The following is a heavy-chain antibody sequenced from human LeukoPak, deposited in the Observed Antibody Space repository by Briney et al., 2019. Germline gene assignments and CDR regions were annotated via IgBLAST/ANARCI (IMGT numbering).Heavy chain of an antibody. D-gene: IGHD3-10*01. CDR2: IYYSGST. V-gene: IGHV4-30-4*01. CDR3: ARDLSVSGQLLSTSAFDI. J-gene: IGHJ3*02. CDR1: GGSISSGDYY. Sequence: SETLSLTCTVSGGSISSGDYYWSWIRQPPGKGLEWIGYIYYSGSTYYNPSLKSRVTISVDTSKNQFPLKLSSVTAADTAVYYCARDLSVSGQLLSTSAFDIWGQGTMVTVSS.